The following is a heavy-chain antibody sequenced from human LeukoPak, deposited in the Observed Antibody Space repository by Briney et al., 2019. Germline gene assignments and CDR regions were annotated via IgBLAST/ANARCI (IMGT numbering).Heavy chain of an antibody. J-gene: IGHJ4*02. CDR1: GFTFSNAW. V-gene: IGHV3-15*01. Sequence: PGGSLRLSCAASGFTFSNAWMSGVRQAPGKGLEWVGRIKSKTDVGTTDYAAPVKGRFTISRDDSKNTLYLQMNSLKTEDTAVYYCTTDLPGRSDYWGQGTLVTVSS. CDR2: IKSKTDVGTT. CDR3: TTDLPGRSDY.